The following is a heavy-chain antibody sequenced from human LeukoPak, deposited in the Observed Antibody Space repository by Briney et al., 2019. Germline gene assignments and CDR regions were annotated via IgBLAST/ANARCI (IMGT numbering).Heavy chain of an antibody. CDR1: GYIFFSYA. CDR3: ARERRGFDY. CDR2: INAGNDNT. V-gene: IGHV1-3*01. J-gene: IGHJ4*02. Sequence: ASVKVSCKASGYIFFSYAMHWVRQAPGQRLEWLGGINAGNDNTKYSQKFQGRVTITRDTSASTANLELSSLRSEDTAIYYCARERRGFDYWGQGPLVTVSS.